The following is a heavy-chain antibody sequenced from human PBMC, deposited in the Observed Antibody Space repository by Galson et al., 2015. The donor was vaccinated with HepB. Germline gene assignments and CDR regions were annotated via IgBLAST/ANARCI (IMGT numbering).Heavy chain of an antibody. D-gene: IGHD3-3*01. CDR2: IYTSGST. CDR3: AREGVGYYDFWSDPNSDYFDY. J-gene: IGHJ4*02. V-gene: IGHV4-61*02. Sequence: TLSLTCTVSGGSVSSGSYYWSWIRQPAGKGLEWIGRIYTSGSTNYNPSLKSRVTMSVDTSKNQFSLKLSSVTAADTAVYYCAREGVGYYDFWSDPNSDYFDYWGQGTLVTVSS. CDR1: GGSVSSGSYY.